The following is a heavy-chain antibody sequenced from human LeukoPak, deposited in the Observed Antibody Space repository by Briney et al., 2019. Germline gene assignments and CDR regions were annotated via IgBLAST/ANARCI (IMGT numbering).Heavy chain of an antibody. CDR3: ASGSTLIGYGMDV. J-gene: IGHJ6*02. Sequence: PSETLSLTCTVSGASVRSSYYYWSWIRQPPGKGLEWIGYIYYSGTTSCNPSLKSRVTISIDTSKNQFSLKLSSVTAADTAVYFYASGSTLIGYGMDVWGQGTTVTASS. D-gene: IGHD6-25*01. CDR2: IYYSGTT. CDR1: GASVRSSYYY. V-gene: IGHV4-30-4*01.